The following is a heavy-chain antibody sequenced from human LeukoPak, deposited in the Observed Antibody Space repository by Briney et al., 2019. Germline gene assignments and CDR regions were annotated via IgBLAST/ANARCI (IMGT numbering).Heavy chain of an antibody. CDR2: ISYDGSNK. CDR1: GFTFSSYG. D-gene: IGHD5-18*01. Sequence: PGGSLRLSCAASGFTFSSYGMHWVRRAPGKGLEWVAVISYDGSNKYYADSVKGRFTISRDNSKNTLYLQMNSLRAEDTAVYYCARAPSYSYGYWYFGLWGRGTLVTVSS. J-gene: IGHJ2*01. V-gene: IGHV3-30*03. CDR3: ARAPSYSYGYWYFGL.